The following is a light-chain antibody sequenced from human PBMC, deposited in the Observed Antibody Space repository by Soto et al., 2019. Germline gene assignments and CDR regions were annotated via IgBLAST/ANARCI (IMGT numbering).Light chain of an antibody. CDR2: EAF. CDR3: QQRSNWIT. CDR1: QSVSSY. Sequence: EIVLTQSPATLSLSPGDRATLSCKASQSVSSYLGWYQHRPGQAPRLLIYEAFNRATGVPARFSGSGSRTDFTLTISSLEPEDFAIYYCQQRSNWITFGQGTRLEMK. J-gene: IGKJ5*01. V-gene: IGKV3-11*01.